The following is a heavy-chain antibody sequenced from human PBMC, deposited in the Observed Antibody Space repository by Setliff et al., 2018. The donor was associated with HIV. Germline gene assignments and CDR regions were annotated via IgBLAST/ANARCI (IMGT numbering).Heavy chain of an antibody. V-gene: IGHV1-69*13. J-gene: IGHJ6*02. CDR2: IIPIFGTA. Sequence: ASVKVSCKASGGTFSSYAISWVRQAPGQGLEWMGGIIPIFGTANYAQKFQGRVTITADESTSTAYMELSSLRSEDTAVYYCARDGCSSTSCYGVYYYYGMDVWGQGTTVTVSS. CDR1: GGTFSSYA. CDR3: ARDGCSSTSCYGVYYYYGMDV. D-gene: IGHD2-2*01.